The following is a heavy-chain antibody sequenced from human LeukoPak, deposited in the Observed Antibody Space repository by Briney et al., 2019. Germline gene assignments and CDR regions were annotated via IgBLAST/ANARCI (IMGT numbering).Heavy chain of an antibody. V-gene: IGHV4-39*07. CDR2: VYYSGIT. CDR3: AKDRGSHLDY. J-gene: IGHJ4*02. D-gene: IGHD3-10*01. CDR1: GGSINNRDYF. Sequence: SETLSLTCTVSGGSINNRDYFWGWIRQLPGMGLEFIGNVYYSGITYYNPSLKSRVTISMDMSKNQFSLKLTSVTAADTAVYYCAKDRGSHLDYWGQGTLVTVSS.